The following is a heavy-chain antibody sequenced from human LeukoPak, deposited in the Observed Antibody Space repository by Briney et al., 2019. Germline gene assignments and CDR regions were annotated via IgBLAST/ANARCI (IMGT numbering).Heavy chain of an antibody. V-gene: IGHV1-8*01. CDR2: MSPNSGNT. Sequence: ASVTVSCKASGYTFTSYDINWVRQATGQGLEWMGWMSPNSGNTGYAQKFQGRVTMTRDTSIGTAYLELSSLKSEDTAVYYSARTPPNWGADYWGQGTLVTVSS. CDR3: ARTPPNWGADY. D-gene: IGHD7-27*01. CDR1: GYTFTSYD. J-gene: IGHJ4*02.